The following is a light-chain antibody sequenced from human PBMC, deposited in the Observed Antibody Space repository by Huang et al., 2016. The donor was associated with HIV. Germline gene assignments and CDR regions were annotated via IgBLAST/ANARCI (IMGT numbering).Light chain of an antibody. Sequence: DIRMTQSPFSLSATGGDRVTITCQASQDIINYLSWYQQKPGKAPKVLIYDATKLEAGVPSRFSGGGSGTDFTLTISSLQPEDIATYFCQQYDSFPFTFGQGTKLDIK. CDR2: DAT. J-gene: IGKJ2*01. CDR1: QDIINY. V-gene: IGKV1-33*01. CDR3: QQYDSFPFT.